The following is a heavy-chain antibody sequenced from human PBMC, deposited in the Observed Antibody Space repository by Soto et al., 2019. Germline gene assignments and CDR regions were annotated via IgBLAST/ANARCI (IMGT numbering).Heavy chain of an antibody. CDR3: AKGRGDNSPGPDS. V-gene: IGHV3-23*01. Sequence: GGSLRLSCAASGFTFSSDAMSWVRQAPGKGLEWVPVISGSGGNTYYADSVKGRFTVSRDNSKNTLYLQINSLRAEDTAVYYCAKGRGDNSPGPDSWGQGTLVTVSS. CDR1: GFTFSSDA. CDR2: ISGSGGNT. D-gene: IGHD1-1*01. J-gene: IGHJ4*02.